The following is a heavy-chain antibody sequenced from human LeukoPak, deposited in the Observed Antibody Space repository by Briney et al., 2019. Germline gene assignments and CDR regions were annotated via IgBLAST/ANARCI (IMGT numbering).Heavy chain of an antibody. Sequence: GGSLRLSCAASGFTFNNYGMNWVRQAPGKGLEWVSSISGSSNYIYYADSVKGRFTISRDNAKNSVYLQMNSLRAEDTAVYYCARPSGSYYYDAFDIWGHGTMVTVSS. J-gene: IGHJ3*02. CDR1: GFTFNNYG. CDR2: ISGSSNYI. CDR3: ARPSGSYYYDAFDI. D-gene: IGHD1-26*01. V-gene: IGHV3-21*01.